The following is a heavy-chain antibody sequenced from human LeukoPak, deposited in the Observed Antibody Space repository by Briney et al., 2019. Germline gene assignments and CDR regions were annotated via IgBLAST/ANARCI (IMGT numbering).Heavy chain of an antibody. V-gene: IGHV4-34*01. CDR2: INHSGST. D-gene: IGHD6-6*01. CDR3: ARVRDSSSSRNFDY. CDR1: GGSFSGYY. J-gene: IGHJ4*02. Sequence: SETLSLTCAVYGGSFSGYYWSWIRQPPGKGLEWIGEINHSGSTNYNPSLKSRVTISVDTSKNQFSLKLSSVTAADTAVYYCARVRDSSSSRNFDYWGQGTLVTVSS.